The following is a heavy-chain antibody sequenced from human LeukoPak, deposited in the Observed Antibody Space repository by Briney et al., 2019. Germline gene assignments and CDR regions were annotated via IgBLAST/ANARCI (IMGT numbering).Heavy chain of an antibody. CDR1: GGSFSGLY. CDR3: ARKDCSSNSCYAPFDY. V-gene: IGHV4-34*01. D-gene: IGHD2-2*01. CDR2: VNHSGST. Sequence: TSETLSLTCAVYGGSFSGLYWSWIRQTPGKGLERIGEVNHSGSTNYNPSLKSRVTISVDTSKNQFSLKLNSVTAADTAVYYCARKDCSSNSCYAPFDYWGQGTLVTVSS. J-gene: IGHJ4*02.